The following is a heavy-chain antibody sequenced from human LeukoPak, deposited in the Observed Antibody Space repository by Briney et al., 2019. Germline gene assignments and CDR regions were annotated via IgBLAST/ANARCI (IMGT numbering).Heavy chain of an antibody. V-gene: IGHV1-2*02. Sequence: GASVKVSCKASGYTFTGYYLHWVRQAPGQGLEWMGWINPNSGGTNCAQKFQGRVTMTRGTSITTAYMELSRLRSDDTAVYYCARVFPLGYCSGGSCYSYDYWGQGTLVTVSS. CDR3: ARVFPLGYCSGGSCYSYDY. CDR1: GYTFTGYY. D-gene: IGHD2-15*01. CDR2: INPNSGGT. J-gene: IGHJ4*02.